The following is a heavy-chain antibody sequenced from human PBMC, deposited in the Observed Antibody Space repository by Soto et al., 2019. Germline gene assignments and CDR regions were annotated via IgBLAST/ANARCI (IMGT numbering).Heavy chain of an antibody. CDR2: INHSGST. CDR1: GGSFSGYY. Sequence: QVQLQQWGAGLLKPSETLSLTCAVYGGSFSGYYWSWIRQPPGKGLEWIGEINHSGSTNYNPSLKCRVTISVDTSKNQFSLKLSSVTAADTAVYYCARGERPPSIVVVPADGSHYYYYGMDVWGQGTTVTVSS. J-gene: IGHJ6*02. CDR3: ARGERPPSIVVVPADGSHYYYYGMDV. V-gene: IGHV4-34*01. D-gene: IGHD2-2*01.